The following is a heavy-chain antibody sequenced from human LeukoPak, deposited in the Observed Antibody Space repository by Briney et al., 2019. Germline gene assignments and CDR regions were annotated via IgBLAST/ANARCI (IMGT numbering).Heavy chain of an antibody. Sequence: GGALRLSCAASGCTLSTNYMSWVRQAPGKGLEGVSLIYSGGGTYYADSVKGRFTISRDNSRNTLSLQMNSLRVDDTAVYYCARGFRSVTTWGYFDYWGQGALVTVSS. J-gene: IGHJ4*02. D-gene: IGHD4-17*01. V-gene: IGHV3-66*01. CDR2: IYSGGGT. CDR1: GCTLSTNY. CDR3: ARGFRSVTTWGYFDY.